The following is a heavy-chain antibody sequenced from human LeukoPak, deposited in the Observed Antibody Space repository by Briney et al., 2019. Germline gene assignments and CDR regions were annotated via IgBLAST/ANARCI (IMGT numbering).Heavy chain of an antibody. D-gene: IGHD3-3*01. CDR1: GFTFATYV. J-gene: IGHJ4*02. CDR3: AKGISITIFGVVIKSEFDY. V-gene: IGHV3-23*01. CDR2: VGGDGRVT. Sequence: GGSLRLSCAASGFTFATYVMTWVRQAPGKGLEWVSSVGGDGRVTYYADSVKGRFTISRDNSKNTLYLQMNSLRAEDTAVYYCAKGISITIFGVVIKSEFDYWGQGTLVTVSS.